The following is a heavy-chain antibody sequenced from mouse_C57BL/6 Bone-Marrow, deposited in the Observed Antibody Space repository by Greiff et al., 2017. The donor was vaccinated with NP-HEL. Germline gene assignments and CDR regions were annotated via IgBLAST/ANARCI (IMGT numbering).Heavy chain of an antibody. J-gene: IGHJ2*01. CDR3: ARVEY. V-gene: IGHV5-4*01. CDR2: ISDGGSYT. Sequence: DVHLVESGGGLVKPGGSLKLSCAASGFTFSSYAMSWVRQTPEKRLEWVATISDGGSYTYYPDNVKGRFTISRDNAKNNLYLQMSHLKSEDTAMYYCARVEYWGQGTTLTVSS. CDR1: GFTFSSYA.